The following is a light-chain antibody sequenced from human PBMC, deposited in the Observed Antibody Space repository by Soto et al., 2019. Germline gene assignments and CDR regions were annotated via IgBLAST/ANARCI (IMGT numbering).Light chain of an antibody. V-gene: IGLV1-51*01. CDR3: GTWGRSLSVGV. Sequence: QSVLTQPPSVSAAPGQKVTISCSGSSSNIGNNYVFWYQQLPGTAPKLLIYDHDKRPSGIPDRFSGSESGTSATLGITGLQTGDEADYYCGTWGRSLSVGVFGGGTKVTVL. CDR1: SSNIGNNY. J-gene: IGLJ2*01. CDR2: DHD.